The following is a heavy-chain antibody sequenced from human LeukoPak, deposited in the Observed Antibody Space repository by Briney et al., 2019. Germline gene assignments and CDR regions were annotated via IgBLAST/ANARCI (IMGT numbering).Heavy chain of an antibody. CDR2: ISAYNGNT. Sequence: ASVKVSCKASGYTFTSYGISWVRQAPGQGLEWMGWISAYNGNTNYAHKLQGRVTMTTDTSTSTAYMELRSLRSDDTAVYYCARSGNILTGYYKARFDYWGQGTLVTVSS. V-gene: IGHV1-18*01. D-gene: IGHD3-9*01. J-gene: IGHJ4*02. CDR1: GYTFTSYG. CDR3: ARSGNILTGYYKARFDY.